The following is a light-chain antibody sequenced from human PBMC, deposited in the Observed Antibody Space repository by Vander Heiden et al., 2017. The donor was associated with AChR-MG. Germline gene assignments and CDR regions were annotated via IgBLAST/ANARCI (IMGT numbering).Light chain of an antibody. J-gene: IGLJ2*01. Sequence: SLLAPPPPPPVAPGKTANITSGGNNIGKRNVHWSQQQQGPATVLVVYDDSDRPSGIAERVSGSNSGNTATLTISRVEAGDEDDYCCQVWDSSGDHDVFGGGTKLTVL. CDR3: QVWDSSGDHDV. V-gene: IGLV3-21*03. CDR1: NIGKRN. CDR2: DDS.